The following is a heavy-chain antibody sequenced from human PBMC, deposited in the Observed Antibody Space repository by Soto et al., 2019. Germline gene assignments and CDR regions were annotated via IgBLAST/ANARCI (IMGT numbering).Heavy chain of an antibody. J-gene: IGHJ3*02. D-gene: IGHD6-19*01. CDR2: ISSSAGST. CDR1: GFTFSSYA. CDR3: AKTFSSGWYGGDAFDT. V-gene: IGHV3-23*01. Sequence: PGGSLRLSCAASGFTFSSYATSRARQAPGKGLEWVSIISSSAGSTYYADSVKGRFTISRDNSKNTLCLQMNSLRVEDTAVYYCAKTFSSGWYGGDAFDTWGQGTMVTVSS.